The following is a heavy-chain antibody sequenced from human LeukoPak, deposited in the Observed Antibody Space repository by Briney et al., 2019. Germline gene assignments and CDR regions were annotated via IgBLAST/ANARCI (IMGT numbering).Heavy chain of an antibody. Sequence: GGSLRLSCAASGFTFSSYWMHWVRQAPGKGLVWVSRINSDGSSTSYADSVKGRFTISRDNAKNTLYPQMSSLRAEDTALYYWARRDIVVVPAAIIGAFDIWGQGKMVTVSS. CDR1: GFTFSSYW. D-gene: IGHD2-2*02. CDR2: INSDGSST. V-gene: IGHV3-74*01. J-gene: IGHJ3*02. CDR3: ARRDIVVVPAAIIGAFDI.